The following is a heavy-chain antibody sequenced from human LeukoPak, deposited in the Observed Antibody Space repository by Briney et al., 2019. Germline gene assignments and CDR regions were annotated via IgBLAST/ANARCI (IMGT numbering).Heavy chain of an antibody. J-gene: IGHJ4*02. CDR1: GFTFSGSA. CDR2: ITSKANSYAT. CDR3: TRLYSNRDY. V-gene: IGHV3-73*01. D-gene: IGHD1-14*01. Sequence: TGGSLRLSCAASGFTFSGSAMHWVRQASGKGLEWVGRITSKANSYATAYAASVKGRFTISRDDSKNTAYLQMNSLKTEDTAVYYCTRLYSNRDYWGQGTLVTVSS.